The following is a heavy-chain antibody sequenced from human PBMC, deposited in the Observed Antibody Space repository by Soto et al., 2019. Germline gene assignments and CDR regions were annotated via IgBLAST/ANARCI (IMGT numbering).Heavy chain of an antibody. J-gene: IGHJ3*02. D-gene: IGHD4-4*01. CDR2: ISDRGTGT. V-gene: IGHV3-23*01. CDR3: AKEHTVGSRDALDI. CDR1: GFTFSSYA. Sequence: EVQSLESGGGLVQPAGSLRLSCAASGFTFSSYAMYWVRQAPGKGLAWVSGISDRGTGTYYADSVKGRFTISRDNAKNTGEEEMKSLRAEDTAGDYGAKEHTVGSRDALDIWGQGTMGNVAS.